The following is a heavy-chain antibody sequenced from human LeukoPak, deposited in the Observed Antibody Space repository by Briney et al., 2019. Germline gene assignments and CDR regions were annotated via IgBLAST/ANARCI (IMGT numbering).Heavy chain of an antibody. CDR1: GYTFTSYD. V-gene: IGHV1-2*02. CDR3: ARDLVGYYFDY. D-gene: IGHD6-25*01. Sequence: ASVKVSCKASGYTFTSYDINWVRQAPGQGLEWMGWINPNSGGTNYAQKFQGRVTMTRDTSISTAYMELSRLRSDDTAVYYCARDLVGYYFDYWGQGTLVTVSS. CDR2: INPNSGGT. J-gene: IGHJ4*02.